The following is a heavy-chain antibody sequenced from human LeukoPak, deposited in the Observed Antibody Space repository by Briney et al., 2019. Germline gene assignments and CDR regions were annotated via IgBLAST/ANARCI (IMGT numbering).Heavy chain of an antibody. V-gene: IGHV4-30-2*01. CDR3: ARGRDGYNFYFDY. Sequence: SGTLSLTCAVSGGSISSGGYSWSWIRQPPGKGLEWIGYIYHSGSTYYNPSLKSRVTISVDRSKNQFSLKLSSVTAADTAVYYCARGRDGYNFYFDYWGQGTLVTVSS. J-gene: IGHJ4*02. CDR1: GGSISSGGYS. D-gene: IGHD5-24*01. CDR2: IYHSGST.